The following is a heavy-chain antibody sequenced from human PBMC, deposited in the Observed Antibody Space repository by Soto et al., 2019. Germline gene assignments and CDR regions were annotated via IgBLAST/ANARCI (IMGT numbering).Heavy chain of an antibody. J-gene: IGHJ4*02. CDR1: GFTFSSYG. D-gene: IGHD4-17*01. CDR3: ARGRDYGDYVGSGY. CDR2: IWYDGSNK. Sequence: QVQLVESGGGVVQPGRSLRLSCAASGFTFSSYGMHWVHQAPGKGLEWVAVIWYDGSNKYYADSVKGRFTISRDNSKNTLYLQMNSLRAEDTAVYYCARGRDYGDYVGSGYWGQGTLVTVSS. V-gene: IGHV3-33*01.